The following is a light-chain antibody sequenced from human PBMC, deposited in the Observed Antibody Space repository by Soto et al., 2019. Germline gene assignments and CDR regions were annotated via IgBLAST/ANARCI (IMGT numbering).Light chain of an antibody. J-gene: IGKJ1*01. CDR3: QQYDSSPWT. CDR2: GAS. CDR1: QSVRSGF. Sequence: EIVLTQSPGTLSLSPGERATLSCRASQSVRSGFLAWYQQKPSQAPRLLIYGASSRATGIPDRFSGSGSGTDFTLTISRLEPEDFAVYYCQQYDSSPWTFGQGTKVEIK. V-gene: IGKV3-20*01.